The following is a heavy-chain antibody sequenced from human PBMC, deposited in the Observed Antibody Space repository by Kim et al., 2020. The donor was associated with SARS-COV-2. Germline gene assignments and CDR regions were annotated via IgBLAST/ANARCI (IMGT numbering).Heavy chain of an antibody. CDR1: GFTFSSYY. CDR3: ARESRATFDY. J-gene: IGHJ4*02. D-gene: IGHD6-13*01. CDR2: MNQDGREK. Sequence: GESLRLSCVDSGFTFSSYYMSWVRQAPGKGLEWVANMNQDGREKYYVDSVKGRFTISRDNAKNSLYLQMNSLRVDDTAVYYCARESRATFDYWGRGTLVTVSS. V-gene: IGHV3-7*01.